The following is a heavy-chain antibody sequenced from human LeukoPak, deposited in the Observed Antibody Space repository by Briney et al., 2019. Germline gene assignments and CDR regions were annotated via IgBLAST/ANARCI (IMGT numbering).Heavy chain of an antibody. V-gene: IGHV3-66*02. J-gene: IGHJ4*02. CDR2: IYSGGDT. CDR1: ALSVSGYY. CDR3: ARGFFNFKD. Sequence: GRCLRPACSLSALSVSGYYIRWVRQAPGRGLEWVSVIYSGGDTSYADSAKGRFTVSRDNANNTVDLHMSGLSPEDTAFYCCARGFFNFKDWGRGTLVTVSS. D-gene: IGHD1-1*01.